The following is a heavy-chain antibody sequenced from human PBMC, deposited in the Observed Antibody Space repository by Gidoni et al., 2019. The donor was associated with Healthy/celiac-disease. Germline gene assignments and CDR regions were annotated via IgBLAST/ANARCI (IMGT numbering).Heavy chain of an antibody. Sequence: QVQLVESGGGVVQPGRSLRLPCAASGFTFSSYGMHWVRQAPGKGLEWVAVISYDGSNKYYADSVNGRFTISRDNSKNTLYLQMNSLRAEDTAVYYCAKDRGGGRGLYYFDYWGQGTLVTVSS. V-gene: IGHV3-30*18. CDR3: AKDRGGGRGLYYFDY. D-gene: IGHD3-16*01. CDR2: ISYDGSNK. J-gene: IGHJ4*02. CDR1: GFTFSSYG.